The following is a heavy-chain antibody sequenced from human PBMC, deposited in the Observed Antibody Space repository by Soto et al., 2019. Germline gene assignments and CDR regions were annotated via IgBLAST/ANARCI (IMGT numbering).Heavy chain of an antibody. CDR2: IIPIFGTA. CDR3: ARGSFTIFVVGAGLYGMDV. V-gene: IGHV1-69*01. J-gene: IGHJ6*02. D-gene: IGHD3-3*01. Sequence: QVQLVQSGAEVKKPGSSVKVSCKASGGTFSSYAISWVRQAPGQGLEWMGGIIPIFGTANYAQKFQGRVTITTDESTSTAYMELSSLRSEDTAVYYCARGSFTIFVVGAGLYGMDVWGQGTTVTVSS. CDR1: GGTFSSYA.